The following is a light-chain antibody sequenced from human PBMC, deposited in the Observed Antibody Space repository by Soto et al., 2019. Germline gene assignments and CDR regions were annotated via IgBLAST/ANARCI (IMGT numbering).Light chain of an antibody. CDR1: QFISSW. V-gene: IGKV1-5*01. CDR3: QQYNSYPWT. J-gene: IGKJ1*01. Sequence: DIQMTQSTSTLSASVGDRVTITCRASQFISSWLAWYQQKPGKVPKLLIFHASNLESGVPSRFSGSGSGTEITLTISSLQPDDFATYYCQQYNSYPWTFGQGTKVEI. CDR2: HAS.